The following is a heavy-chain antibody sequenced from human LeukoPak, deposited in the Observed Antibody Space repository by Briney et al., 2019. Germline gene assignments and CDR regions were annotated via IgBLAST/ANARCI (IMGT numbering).Heavy chain of an antibody. Sequence: PSQTLSLTWAVDGGSFSGFYCSWIRHPPGKGMEWNGEINHSGSTNYNPSLKSRVTISVDTSKNQFSLKLSSVTAADTAVYYCARGKIRGYYYYYGMDVWGQGTTVTVSS. J-gene: IGHJ6*02. CDR2: INHSGST. CDR3: ARGKIRGYYYYYGMDV. D-gene: IGHD1-26*01. V-gene: IGHV4-34*01. CDR1: GGSFSGFY.